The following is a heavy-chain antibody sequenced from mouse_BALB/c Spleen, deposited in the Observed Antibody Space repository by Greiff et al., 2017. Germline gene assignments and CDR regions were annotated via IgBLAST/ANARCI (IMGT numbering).Heavy chain of an antibody. CDR2: ISSGSSTI. CDR1: GFTFSSFG. Sequence: LVESGGGLVQPGGSRKLSCAASGFTFSSFGMHWVRQAPEKGLEWVAYISSGSSTIYYADTVKGRFTISRDNPKNTLFLQMTSLRSEDTAMYYCASSYAMDYWGQGTSVTVSS. J-gene: IGHJ4*01. V-gene: IGHV5-17*02. CDR3: ASSYAMDY.